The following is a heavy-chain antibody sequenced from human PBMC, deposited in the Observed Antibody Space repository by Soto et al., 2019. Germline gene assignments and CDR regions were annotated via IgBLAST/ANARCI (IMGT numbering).Heavy chain of an antibody. CDR3: AKDLSRQLAWWLDP. J-gene: IGHJ5*02. Sequence: ASVKVSCTASGFSFTGYCIHWLRQAPGQGLEWMGWINAHSGGTEYAQKFQGRVTLTRDTSIATAYLTLTSLTSDDTALYYCAKDLSRQLAWWLDPCGKGTPGTV. V-gene: IGHV1-2*02. CDR1: GFSFTGYC. D-gene: IGHD6-6*01. CDR2: INAHSGGT.